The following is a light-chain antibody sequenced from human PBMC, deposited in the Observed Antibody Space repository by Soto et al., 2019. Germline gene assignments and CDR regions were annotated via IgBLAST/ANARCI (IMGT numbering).Light chain of an antibody. CDR2: DAS. J-gene: IGKJ1*01. CDR3: QQRSNSWT. V-gene: IGKV3-11*01. CDR1: QGVTTY. Sequence: EIVLTQSPATLSLPQGERATPPCRASQGVTTYLAWSQQKPGQAPRLLIYDASNRATGIPARFSGSGSGTDFTLTISSLEPEDFAVYYCQQRSNSWTFGQGTKVEIK.